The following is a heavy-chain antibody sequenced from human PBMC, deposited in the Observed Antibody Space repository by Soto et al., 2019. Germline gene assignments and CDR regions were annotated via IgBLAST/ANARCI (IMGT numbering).Heavy chain of an antibody. Sequence: EVQLLESGGGLVQPGGSLRLSCAASGFTFSDYAMSWVRQGPGKGLEWVSTISGSGGRTFYADSVKGRFTISRDNSKNKLSLQMNSLRAEDTAVYYCAKRAQIYDPGYYFDFLGQGTPVTVSS. CDR2: ISGSGGRT. D-gene: IGHD5-12*01. V-gene: IGHV3-23*01. CDR1: GFTFSDYA. CDR3: AKRAQIYDPGYYFDF. J-gene: IGHJ4*02.